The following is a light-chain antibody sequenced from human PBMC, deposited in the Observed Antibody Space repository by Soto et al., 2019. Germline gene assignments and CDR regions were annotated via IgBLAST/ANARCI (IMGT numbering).Light chain of an antibody. V-gene: IGLV2-23*01. CDR3: CSFAGTSTVV. CDR1: SSDVGSYNL. J-gene: IGLJ2*01. Sequence: QSALTQPASVSGSPGQSITISRTGTSSDVGSYNLVSWYQQHPGKAPKLVIYEASKRPSGVSNRFSGSQSGNTASLTISGLQAEDEADYYCCSFAGTSTVVFGGGTKLTVL. CDR2: EAS.